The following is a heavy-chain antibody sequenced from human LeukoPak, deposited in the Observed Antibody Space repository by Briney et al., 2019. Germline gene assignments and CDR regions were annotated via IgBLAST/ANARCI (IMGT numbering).Heavy chain of an antibody. CDR1: GYSISSGYY. CDR3: ARRSGNVFDY. CDR2: IYHSGST. J-gene: IGHJ4*02. Sequence: SETLSLTCAVSGYSISSGYYWGWIRQPPGKGLEWIGSIYHSGSTYYNPSLKSRVTILVDTSKNQFSLKLSSVTAADTAVYYCARRSGNVFDYWGQGTLVTVSS. V-gene: IGHV4-38-2*01. D-gene: IGHD1-1*01.